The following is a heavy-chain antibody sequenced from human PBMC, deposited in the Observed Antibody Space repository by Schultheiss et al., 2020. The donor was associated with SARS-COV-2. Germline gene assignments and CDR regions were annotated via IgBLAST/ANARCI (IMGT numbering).Heavy chain of an antibody. CDR1: GGSISSYY. D-gene: IGHD2-2*01. CDR2: IYYSGTT. Sequence: SETLSLTCTVSGGSISSYYWSWIRQPPGKGLEWIGYIYYSGTTNYSPSLKSRVTISVDTSKNQFSLKLSSVTAADTAVYYCARGTGVDIVVVPAAKRVGWFDPWGQGTLVTVSS. V-gene: IGHV4-59*12. CDR3: ARGTGVDIVVVPAAKRVGWFDP. J-gene: IGHJ5*02.